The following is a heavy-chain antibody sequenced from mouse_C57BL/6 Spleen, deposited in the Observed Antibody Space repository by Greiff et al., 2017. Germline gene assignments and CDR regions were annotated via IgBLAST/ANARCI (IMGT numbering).Heavy chain of an antibody. CDR2: IDPSDSYT. CDR3: ARSDYGSSYGFDY. Sequence: VQLQQPGAELVMPGASVKLSCKASGYTFTSYWMHWVKQRPGQGLEWIGEIDPSDSYTNYNQKFKGKSTLTVDKSSSTAYMQLSSLTSEDSAVYDCARSDYGSSYGFDYWGQGTTLTVSS. V-gene: IGHV1-69*01. J-gene: IGHJ2*01. CDR1: GYTFTSYW. D-gene: IGHD1-1*01.